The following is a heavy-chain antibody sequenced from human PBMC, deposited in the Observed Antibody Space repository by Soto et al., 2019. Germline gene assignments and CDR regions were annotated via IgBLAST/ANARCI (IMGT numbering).Heavy chain of an antibody. CDR3: ARRARPDFYYMDV. Sequence: EVQLAESGGGLAQPGGSLRLSWAASGFTLSGYAMEWVRQAPGKGLEYVSGISSNGVGTYYANSVQGRFTLSRDNSKNTVYLQMGILRPEDMAVYYCARRARPDFYYMDVWGKGNTVTGSS. J-gene: IGHJ6*03. CDR2: ISSNGVGT. D-gene: IGHD6-6*01. CDR1: GFTLSGYA. V-gene: IGHV3-64*01.